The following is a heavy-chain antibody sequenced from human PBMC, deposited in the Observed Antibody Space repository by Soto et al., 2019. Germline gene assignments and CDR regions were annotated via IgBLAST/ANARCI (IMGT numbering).Heavy chain of an antibody. J-gene: IGHJ4*02. CDR3: ARVRTYYDSSGSLDY. Sequence: ASVKVSCKASGYTFTGYFMHWVPQAPGQGLEWMGWINPNSGDTNYAQKFQGRVTMTRDMSISTAYMELRRLTSDDTAVYYCARVRTYYDSSGSLDYWGQGTLVTVSS. V-gene: IGHV1-2*02. CDR1: GYTFTGYF. D-gene: IGHD3-22*01. CDR2: INPNSGDT.